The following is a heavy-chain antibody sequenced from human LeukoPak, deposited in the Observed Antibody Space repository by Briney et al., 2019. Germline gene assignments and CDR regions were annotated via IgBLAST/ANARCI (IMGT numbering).Heavy chain of an antibody. CDR2: IRSRANSYVT. Sequence: GGSLRLSCAGSGFTFSGSAMHWVRQASGKGLEWVGRIRSRANSYVTAYAASVEGRFTISRDDSKNTAYLQMNSLKTEDTAVYYCATGIAGVFDYWGQGTLVTVSS. D-gene: IGHD6-13*01. CDR1: GFTFSGSA. V-gene: IGHV3-73*01. CDR3: ATGIAGVFDY. J-gene: IGHJ4*02.